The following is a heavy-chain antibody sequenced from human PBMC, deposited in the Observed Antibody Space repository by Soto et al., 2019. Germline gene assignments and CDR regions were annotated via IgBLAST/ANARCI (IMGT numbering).Heavy chain of an antibody. CDR2: IKQDGTEK. V-gene: IGHV3-7*04. Sequence: EVQLVESGGGLVQPGGSLRLSCAASGFTFSSYWMSWVRQAPGKGLEWVANIKQDGTEKYYVDSVKGRFTISRDNAKNSLYLQMNSLRAEDTAVYHCARLVSAAANDYWGQGTLVTVSS. J-gene: IGHJ4*02. D-gene: IGHD1-26*01. CDR1: GFTFSSYW. CDR3: ARLVSAAANDY.